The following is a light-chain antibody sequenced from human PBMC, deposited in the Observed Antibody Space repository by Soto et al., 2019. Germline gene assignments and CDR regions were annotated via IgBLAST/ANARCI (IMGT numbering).Light chain of an antibody. CDR1: QSVGSDY. V-gene: IGKV3-20*01. Sequence: EFVLTQSPGTLSLSPWERATLSCRASQSVGSDYLTWYQQKPGQAPRLLIYGASSRATGIPDRFSGSGSGTDFTLTISRLEPEDFAVYYCQQYGSLPRTFGQGTKVEIK. CDR3: QQYGSLPRT. CDR2: GAS. J-gene: IGKJ1*01.